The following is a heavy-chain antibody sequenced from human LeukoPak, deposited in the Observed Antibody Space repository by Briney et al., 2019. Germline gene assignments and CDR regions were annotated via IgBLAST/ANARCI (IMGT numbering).Heavy chain of an antibody. CDR2: INSDGGDT. Sequence: GGSLRLSCAASGFTFSTYWMHWVCQAPGKGLMWVSRINSDGGDTIYADSVKGRFTISRDNSKNTLYLQMNSLRAEDTAVYYCLLWFGELLGVNDAFDIWGQGTMVTVSS. D-gene: IGHD3-10*01. J-gene: IGHJ3*02. CDR3: LLWFGELLGVNDAFDI. V-gene: IGHV3-74*01. CDR1: GFTFSTYW.